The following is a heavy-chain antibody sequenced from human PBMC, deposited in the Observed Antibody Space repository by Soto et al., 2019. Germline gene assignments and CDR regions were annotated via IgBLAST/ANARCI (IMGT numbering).Heavy chain of an antibody. V-gene: IGHV3-23*01. Sequence: EVQLLESGGGLVQPGGSLRLSCAASGFTFSSYAMSWVRQAPGKGLEWVSAISGSGGSTYYADSVKGRFTISRDNSKNTLYLQMNSLRAEDSAVYYCATRGYSSGWSHYFDYWGQGTLATVSS. D-gene: IGHD6-19*01. CDR2: ISGSGGST. J-gene: IGHJ4*02. CDR3: ATRGYSSGWSHYFDY. CDR1: GFTFSSYA.